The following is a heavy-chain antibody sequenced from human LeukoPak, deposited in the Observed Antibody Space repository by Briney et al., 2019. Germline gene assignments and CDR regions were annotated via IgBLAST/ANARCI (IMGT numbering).Heavy chain of an antibody. CDR2: INPNSGGA. Sequence: GASVKVSXKASGYTFTGYYMHWVRQAPGQGLEWMGRINPNSGGANYAQKFQGRVTMTRATSISTAYMELSRLRSDDTAVYYCARDFCGGDCYSRSTYMDVWGKGTTVTVSS. CDR3: ARDFCGGDCYSRSTYMDV. CDR1: GYTFTGYY. V-gene: IGHV1-2*06. D-gene: IGHD2-21*02. J-gene: IGHJ6*04.